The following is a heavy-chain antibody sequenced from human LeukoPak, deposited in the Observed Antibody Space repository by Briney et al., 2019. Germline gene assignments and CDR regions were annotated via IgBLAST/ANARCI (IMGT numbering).Heavy chain of an antibody. CDR2: INPNTGCT. Sequence: ASVQVSCKASGYTFRDYYMHWVRQAPGQGLEWVGWINPNTGCTNYAQQFQGRVTITRDTSISTGYVQLNELRSDDTAVYYCARGGLYTCNIDYWGQGSLVTVSS. CDR3: ARGGLYTCNIDY. CDR1: GYTFRDYY. D-gene: IGHD2-2*02. V-gene: IGHV1-2*02. J-gene: IGHJ4*02.